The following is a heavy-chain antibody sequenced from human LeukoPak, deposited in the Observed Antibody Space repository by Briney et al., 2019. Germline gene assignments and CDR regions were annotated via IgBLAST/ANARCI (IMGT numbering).Heavy chain of an antibody. CDR2: VHIDGSTT. J-gene: IGHJ5*02. CDR3: ARDPSGQQLVRDNWFDP. V-gene: IGHV3-74*01. D-gene: IGHD6-13*01. CDR1: GFSFSGYW. Sequence: GGSLRLSCAASGFSFSGYWMDWVRQAPGKGLVWVSRVHIDGSTTRYADSVKGRFTISRDNAKSTLYLQMNSLRAEDTAVYYCARDPSGQQLVRDNWFDPWGQGTLVTVSS.